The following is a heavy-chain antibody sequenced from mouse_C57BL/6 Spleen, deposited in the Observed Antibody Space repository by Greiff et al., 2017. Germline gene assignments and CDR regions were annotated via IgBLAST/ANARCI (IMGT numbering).Heavy chain of an antibody. J-gene: IGHJ2*01. CDR3: AISDDGYGVGY. CDR2: IYPGSGST. D-gene: IGHD2-3*01. V-gene: IGHV1-55*01. Sequence: VQLQQPGAELVKPGASVKMSCKASGYTFTSYWITWVKQRPGQGLEWIGDIYPGSGSTNYNEKFKSKATLTVDTSSSTAYMQLSSLTSEDSAVYYCAISDDGYGVGYWGQGTTLKVSS. CDR1: GYTFTSYW.